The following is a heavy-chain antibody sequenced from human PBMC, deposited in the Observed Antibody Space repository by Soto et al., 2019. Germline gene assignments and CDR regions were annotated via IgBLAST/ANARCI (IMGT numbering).Heavy chain of an antibody. V-gene: IGHV3-23*01. CDR3: AKEMGDYYDSSGSWFDP. D-gene: IGHD3-22*01. J-gene: IGHJ5*02. CDR2: ISGSGGNT. CDR1: GFTFSSYV. Sequence: GGSLRLSCAASGFTFSSYVMSWVRQAPGKGLEWVSAISGSGGNTYYADSVKGRSTISRDNSKNTLFLQMNSLRAEDTALYFCAKEMGDYYDSSGSWFDPWGQGTLVTVSS.